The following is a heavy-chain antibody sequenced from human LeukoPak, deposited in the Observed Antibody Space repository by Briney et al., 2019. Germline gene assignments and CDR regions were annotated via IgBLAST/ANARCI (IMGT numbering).Heavy chain of an antibody. V-gene: IGHV4-59*01. CDR1: GDSIGSYY. J-gene: IGHJ3*02. D-gene: IGHD3-3*01. Sequence: SETLSLTCTVSGDSIGSYYWSWIRQTPGKGLEWIGYVDYSGSTNYNPSLKSRVTISVDTSENQFSLRLSSVTAADSAMYYCARAGSGYSFDIWGQGTLVTVSS. CDR3: ARAGSGYSFDI. CDR2: VDYSGST.